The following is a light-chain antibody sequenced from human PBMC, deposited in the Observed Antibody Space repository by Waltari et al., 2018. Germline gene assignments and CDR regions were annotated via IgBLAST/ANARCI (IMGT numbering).Light chain of an antibody. V-gene: IGLV4-69*01. Sequence: QLVLTQSPSASASLGASVKLTCTLSSGHSTNVVAWLQQQPEKGPRFLRKVNSDGSHTKGVEIPDRFSGSSSGAERYLTFSSLQSEDEADYYCQTGGHGTWVFGGGTTLTVL. CDR3: QTGGHGTWV. J-gene: IGLJ3*02. CDR2: VNSDGSH. CDR1: SGHSTNV.